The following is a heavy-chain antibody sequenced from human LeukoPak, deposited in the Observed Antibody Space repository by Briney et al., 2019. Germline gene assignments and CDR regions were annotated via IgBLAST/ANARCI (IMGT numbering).Heavy chain of an antibody. J-gene: IGHJ4*02. V-gene: IGHV1-69*04. Sequence: GASVKVSCKASGYTFTSYGISWVRQAPGQGLEWMGRIIPILGIANYAQKFQGRVTITADKSTSTAYMELSSLRSEDTAVYYCARDLVGLYDSSGYYAPFDYWGQGTLVTVSS. D-gene: IGHD3-22*01. CDR2: IIPILGIA. CDR1: GYTFTSYG. CDR3: ARDLVGLYDSSGYYAPFDY.